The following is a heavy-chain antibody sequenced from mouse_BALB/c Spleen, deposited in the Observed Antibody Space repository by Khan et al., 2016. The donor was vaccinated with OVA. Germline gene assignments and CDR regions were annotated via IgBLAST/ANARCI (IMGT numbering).Heavy chain of an antibody. V-gene: IGHV2-6-5*01. CDR3: AKQLILYPYYCDY. D-gene: IGHD1-3*01. CDR1: GFSLTDYG. CDR2: IWGGGIT. J-gene: IGHJ2*01. Sequence: QVQLKESGPGLVAPSQSLSITCTVSGFSLTDYGVSWIRQPPGKGLEWLGVIWGGGITYYNSALKSRLSISKDNSKSQVFLKMKRLQTDNTSMYYGAKQLILYPYYCDYWGQGTTLTGSS.